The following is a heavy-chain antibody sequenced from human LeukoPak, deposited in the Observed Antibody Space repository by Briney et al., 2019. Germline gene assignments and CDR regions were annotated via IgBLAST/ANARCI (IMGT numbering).Heavy chain of an antibody. V-gene: IGHV3-23*01. D-gene: IGHD6-19*01. CDR3: AKSSRYGTGWYGRIDY. CDR2: ISGSGGST. J-gene: IGHJ4*02. Sequence: GGSLRLSCAASGFTFSNYAMSWVRQAPGKGPEWVSTISGSGGSTSSADSVKGRFAISRDNSKDTLYLQMNSLRAEDTAVYYCAKSSRYGTGWYGRIDYWGQGTLVTVS. CDR1: GFTFSNYA.